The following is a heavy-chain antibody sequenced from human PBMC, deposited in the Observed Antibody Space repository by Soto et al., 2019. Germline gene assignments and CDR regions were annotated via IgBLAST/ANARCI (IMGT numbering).Heavy chain of an antibody. CDR2: ISANGGSI. V-gene: IGHV3-23*01. J-gene: IGHJ5*02. CDR1: GFTFRDHA. D-gene: IGHD3-22*01. CDR3: AKDRYYDTPGWFDP. Sequence: GGSLRLSCVGSGFTFRDHAMRWVRQAPGRGLEWVSAISANGGSIQHADSVKGRFSVSRDNAKNTVYLQMDNLRTEDSAVYYCAKDRYYDTPGWFDPWGQGSRVTVSS.